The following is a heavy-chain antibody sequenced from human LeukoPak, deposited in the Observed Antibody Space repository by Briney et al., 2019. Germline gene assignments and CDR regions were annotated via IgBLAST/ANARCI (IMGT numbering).Heavy chain of an antibody. CDR1: GFTVSTNY. D-gene: IGHD3/OR15-3a*01. CDR2: IHSGGST. J-gene: IGHJ6*02. Sequence: GGSLRLSCAASGFTVSTNYMSWVRQAPGKGLEGVAFIHSGGSTYFADSVKGRFTISRDNSKNTLYLQMNSLRAEDTAVYYCARDQRTGYFPHYNYYGMDVWGQGTTVTVSS. CDR3: ARDQRTGYFPHYNYYGMDV. V-gene: IGHV3-53*01.